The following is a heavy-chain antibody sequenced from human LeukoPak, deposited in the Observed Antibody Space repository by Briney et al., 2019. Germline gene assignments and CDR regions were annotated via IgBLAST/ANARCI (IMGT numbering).Heavy chain of an antibody. D-gene: IGHD6-19*01. CDR1: GDSVSSTSPT. J-gene: IGHJ4*02. Sequence: SQTLSLTCAISGDSVSSTSPTWNWIRQSPSRGLEWLVRTYQRSKWYNDYSVSVKSRININPDTSKNQFSLQLNSVTPEDTALYYCAREVDGGFDYWGQGTLVTVSS. CDR2: TYQRSKWYN. CDR3: AREVDGGFDY. V-gene: IGHV6-1*01.